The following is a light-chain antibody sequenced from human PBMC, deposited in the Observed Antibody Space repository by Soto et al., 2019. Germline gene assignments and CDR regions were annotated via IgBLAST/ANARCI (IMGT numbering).Light chain of an antibody. V-gene: IGKV3-15*01. Sequence: EVVMTQSPATLSVSPGESVTLSCRANQGIGGTLAWYQHKPGQTPRLLIYDTSTRATGVPAWFSGSRSRAEFTLTITLRQSEDFAIYYRQPYNYWPHTFGGGTKVESK. CDR2: DTS. J-gene: IGKJ4*01. CDR1: QGIGGT. CDR3: QPYNYWPHT.